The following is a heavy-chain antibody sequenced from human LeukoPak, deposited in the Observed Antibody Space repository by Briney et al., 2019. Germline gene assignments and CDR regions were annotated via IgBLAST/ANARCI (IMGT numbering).Heavy chain of an antibody. J-gene: IGHJ3*02. CDR2: IYHSGST. V-gene: IGHV4-38-2*02. CDR1: GYSISSAYY. Sequence: SETLSLTCTVSGYSISSAYYWGWIRQPPGKGLEWIGTIYHSGSTYYTPSLKSRVTISLDTSKNRFSLKLSSVTAADTAVYYCASIGLRLGELSPHDAFDIWGQGTMVTVSS. CDR3: ASIGLRLGELSPHDAFDI. D-gene: IGHD3-16*02.